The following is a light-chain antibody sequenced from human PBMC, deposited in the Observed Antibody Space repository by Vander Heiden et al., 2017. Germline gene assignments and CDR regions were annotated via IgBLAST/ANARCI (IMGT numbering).Light chain of an antibody. CDR3: MQCTHWPYT. CDR1: QSLVYSDGNTY. Sequence: DVVMTQSPLSLPVTLGQPASISCRSSQSLVYSDGNTYLNWIQLRPGQPARLLIYQVPKRASGVPDRFSGSGSGTDFTLRISRVEAEDAVLYYCMQCTHWPYTFGQGTKLEIK. CDR2: QVP. J-gene: IGKJ2*01. V-gene: IGKV2-30*01.